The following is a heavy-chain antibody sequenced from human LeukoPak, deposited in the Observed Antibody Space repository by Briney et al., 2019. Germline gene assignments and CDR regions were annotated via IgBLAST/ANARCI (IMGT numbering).Heavy chain of an antibody. CDR2: ISLNGGST. Sequence: GGSLRLSCSASGFTFSSFAMHWARKAPGKGLEYFAAISLNGGSTYYADSVKGRFTISRDNSKITLYLQMSSLRAEDTAVYLCVKDLRSDFMGVLSRYLSYWGQGTLVTVSS. CDR3: VKDLRSDFMGVLSRYLSY. CDR1: GFTFSSFA. D-gene: IGHD2/OR15-2a*01. V-gene: IGHV3-64D*09. J-gene: IGHJ4*02.